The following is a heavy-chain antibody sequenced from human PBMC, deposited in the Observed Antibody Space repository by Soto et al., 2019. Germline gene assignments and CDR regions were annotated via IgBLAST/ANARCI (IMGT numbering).Heavy chain of an antibody. Sequence: EVQLVESGGGLVQPGGSRRVSCAASGFSFSNYAMSWVRQAPGKWLEWVSYISIGSGSIFYADSVKGRFTISRDDAKNSVYLQMNTLRDEDTAVYYCVRDDTWAFDFWGQGTMVTVSS. V-gene: IGHV3-48*02. CDR1: GFSFSNYA. J-gene: IGHJ3*01. D-gene: IGHD3-16*01. CDR3: VRDDTWAFDF. CDR2: ISIGSGSI.